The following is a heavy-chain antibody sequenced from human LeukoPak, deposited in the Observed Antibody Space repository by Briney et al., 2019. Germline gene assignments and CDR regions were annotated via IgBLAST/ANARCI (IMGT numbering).Heavy chain of an antibody. J-gene: IGHJ4*02. Sequence: GGSLRLSCVVSGFTVSNNYMSWVRQAPRKGLEWVSLIYSGGSTYYADSVKGRFTISRDNSKNTLYLQMNSLRAEDTAVYYCARGAGYNYPYYFDYWGQGTLVTVSS. CDR1: GFTVSNNY. CDR3: ARGAGYNYPYYFDY. V-gene: IGHV3-53*01. D-gene: IGHD5-24*01. CDR2: IYSGGST.